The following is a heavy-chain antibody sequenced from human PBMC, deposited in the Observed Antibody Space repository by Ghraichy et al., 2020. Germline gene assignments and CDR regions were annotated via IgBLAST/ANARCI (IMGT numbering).Heavy chain of an antibody. Sequence: SETLSLTCSVSGGSISSDDYYWSWIRQPPGKGLEWIGYIFYTGSAHYNPSLKSRITISADTSKNQFSLKLTSVTAADTAVYFCARMKDDNILTGYHSNDAFDVWGPGTMVNVSS. CDR3: ARMKDDNILTGYHSNDAFDV. CDR1: GGSISSDDYY. J-gene: IGHJ3*01. D-gene: IGHD3-9*01. V-gene: IGHV4-30-4*01. CDR2: IFYTGSA.